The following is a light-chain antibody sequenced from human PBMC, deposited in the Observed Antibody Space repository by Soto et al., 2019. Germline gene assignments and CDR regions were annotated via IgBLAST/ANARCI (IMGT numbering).Light chain of an antibody. J-gene: IGLJ1*01. Sequence: ELTQPPSVSVSPGQTASITCSGDKLGDKYACWYQQKPGQSPVLVIYQDSKRPSGIPERFSGSNSGNTATLTISGTQAMDEADYYCQAWDSSTPYVFGTGTKVTVL. CDR2: QDS. V-gene: IGLV3-1*01. CDR3: QAWDSSTPYV. CDR1: KLGDKY.